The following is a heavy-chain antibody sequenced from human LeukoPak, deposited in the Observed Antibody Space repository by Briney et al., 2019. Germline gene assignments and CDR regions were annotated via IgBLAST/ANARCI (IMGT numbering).Heavy chain of an antibody. CDR3: ARQEGRVGALFDY. V-gene: IGHV4-59*08. J-gene: IGHJ4*02. D-gene: IGHD1-26*01. CDR2: IYYSGST. Sequence: SETLSLTCTVSGGSISSYYWSWIRQPPGKGLEWIGYIYYSGSTNYNPSLKSRVTISVDTSKNQFSLKLSSVTAADTAVYYCARQEGRVGALFDYWGQGTLVTVSS. CDR1: GGSISSYY.